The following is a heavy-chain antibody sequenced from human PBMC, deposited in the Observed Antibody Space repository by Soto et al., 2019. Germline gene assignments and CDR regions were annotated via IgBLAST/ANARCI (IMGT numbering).Heavy chain of an antibody. CDR1: GGSISSSSYY. CDR2: IYYSGST. Sequence: QLQLQESGPGLVKPSETLSLTCTVSGGSISSSSYYWGWIRQPPGKGLEWIGSIYYSGSTYYNPSIKSRLTISADTSKNQFSRKLSSVTAADTAVYYCARAGKEDIVVVVAAENWFDPWGQGTLVTVSS. CDR3: ARAGKEDIVVVVAAENWFDP. V-gene: IGHV4-39*01. J-gene: IGHJ5*02. D-gene: IGHD2-15*01.